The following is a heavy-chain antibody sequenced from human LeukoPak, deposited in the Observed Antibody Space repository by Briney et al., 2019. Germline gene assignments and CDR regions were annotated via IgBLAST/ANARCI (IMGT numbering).Heavy chain of an antibody. CDR3: ARAVFWSGYYTDPLVQYFFDY. CDR1: GDSITSDY. J-gene: IGHJ4*02. V-gene: IGHV4-59*08. Sequence: SETLSLTCNVSGDSITSDYWSWIRQSPGKGLEWIGYISSSGNSNYNPSLKSRVTMSVDTSKNRFSLRLSSVTAADTAIYYCARAVFWSGYYTDPLVQYFFDYWGQGTLITVSS. D-gene: IGHD3-3*01. CDR2: ISSSGNS.